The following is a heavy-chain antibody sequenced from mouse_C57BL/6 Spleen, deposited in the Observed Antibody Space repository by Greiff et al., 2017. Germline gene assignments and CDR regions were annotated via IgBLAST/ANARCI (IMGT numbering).Heavy chain of an antibody. CDR2: IYPGSGST. CDR1: GYTFTSYW. Sequence: QVQLQQPGAELVKPGASVKMSCKASGYTFTSYWITWVKQRPGQGLEWIGDIYPGSGSTNYNEKFKSKATLTVDTSSSTAYMHLSSLTSEDSEVYYCARTGTDGAMDYCGQGTSVTVSS. D-gene: IGHD3-3*01. J-gene: IGHJ4*01. V-gene: IGHV1-55*01. CDR3: ARTGTDGAMDY.